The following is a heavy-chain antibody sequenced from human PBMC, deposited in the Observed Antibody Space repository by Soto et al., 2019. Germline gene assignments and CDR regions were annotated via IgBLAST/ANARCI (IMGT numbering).Heavy chain of an antibody. V-gene: IGHV4-39*01. Sequence: SETLSLTCTVSGGSISSSSYYWGWIRQAPGKGLEWIGSIYYSGSTYYNPSLKSRVTISVDTSKNQFSLKLSSVTAADTAVYYCASGGGSYYHGVIGYWGQGTLGTVSS. CDR2: IYYSGST. CDR3: ASGGGSYYHGVIGY. CDR1: GGSISSSSYY. J-gene: IGHJ4*02. D-gene: IGHD2-15*01.